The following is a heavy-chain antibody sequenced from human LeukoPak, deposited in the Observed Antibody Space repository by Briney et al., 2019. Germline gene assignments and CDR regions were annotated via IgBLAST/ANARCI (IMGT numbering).Heavy chain of an antibody. J-gene: IGHJ4*02. Sequence: PSETLSLTCTVSGASISSSYWRWIRQPPGKGLEWIGYIYYSGSTHYNPSLKSRVTISVDTSKNQLSLRLSSMTAANTAVYYCASGPYPAAGTDHQFDYWGQGTLVTVSS. CDR2: IYYSGST. CDR1: GASISSSY. V-gene: IGHV4-59*01. CDR3: ASGPYPAAGTDHQFDY. D-gene: IGHD6-13*01.